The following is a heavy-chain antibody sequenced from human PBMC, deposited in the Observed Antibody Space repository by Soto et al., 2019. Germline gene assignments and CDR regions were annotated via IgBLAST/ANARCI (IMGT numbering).Heavy chain of an antibody. CDR1: GFTFSSHA. D-gene: IGHD3-3*01. Sequence: GGSLRLSCAASGFTFSSHAMSWVRQAPGKGLEWVSAISGSGGSTYYADSVKGRFTISRDNSKNTLYLQMNSLRAEDTAVYYCAKAPISLFFTYWGQGTLVTVSS. CDR3: AKAPISLFFTY. CDR2: ISGSGGST. J-gene: IGHJ4*02. V-gene: IGHV3-23*01.